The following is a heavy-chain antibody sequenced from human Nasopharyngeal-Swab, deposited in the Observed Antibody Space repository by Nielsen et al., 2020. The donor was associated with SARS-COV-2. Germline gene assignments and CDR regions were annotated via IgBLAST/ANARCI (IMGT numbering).Heavy chain of an antibody. V-gene: IGHV3-53*01. J-gene: IGHJ3*02. Sequence: GESLKISCAASGFTVSSHYMYWVRQAPGRGLEWVSVIYPGGNTYYADSVKGRFTISRDNSKNTLYLQMNSLRAEDTAVYYCAKKLENILRYFDWLLDAFDIWGQGTMVTVSS. D-gene: IGHD3-9*01. CDR2: IYPGGNT. CDR3: AKKLENILRYFDWLLDAFDI. CDR1: GFTVSSHY.